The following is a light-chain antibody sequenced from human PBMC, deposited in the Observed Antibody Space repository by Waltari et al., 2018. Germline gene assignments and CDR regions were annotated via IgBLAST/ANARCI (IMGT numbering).Light chain of an antibody. Sequence: DVQLIHSPSTLSASVGDRVTITCRASESVKNNLAWYQHQPGKAPKVLVHKASRLESGVAARFSGSGYGTEFTLTISSLEPDDIAIYYCHQYNTLPLTFGGGTKVEIK. CDR3: HQYNTLPLT. V-gene: IGKV1-5*03. J-gene: IGKJ4*01. CDR2: KAS. CDR1: ESVKNN.